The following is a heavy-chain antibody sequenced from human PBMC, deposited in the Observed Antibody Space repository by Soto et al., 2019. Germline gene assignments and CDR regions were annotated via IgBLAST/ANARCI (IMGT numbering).Heavy chain of an antibody. CDR1: GGSISSSSYY. CDR2: IYYSGGT. D-gene: IGHD3-16*01. V-gene: IGHV4-39*01. Sequence: SETLSLTCTVSGGSISSSSYYWGWIRQPPGKGLEWIGSIYYSGGTYYNPSLKSRVTISVDTSKNQFSLKLSSVTAADTAVYYCARPGRGSNKEDYYYYGMDVWGQGTTVTVSS. J-gene: IGHJ6*02. CDR3: ARPGRGSNKEDYYYYGMDV.